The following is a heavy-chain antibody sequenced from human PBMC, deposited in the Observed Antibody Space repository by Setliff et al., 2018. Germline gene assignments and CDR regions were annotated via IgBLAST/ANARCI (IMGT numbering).Heavy chain of an antibody. CDR3: ARARLGVPQLFDY. D-gene: IGHD3-10*01. J-gene: IGHJ4*02. CDR2: ISGYNGNT. Sequence: GASVKVSCKTSGYSFINYGLSWMRQAPGQGLEWVGWISGYNGNTDYAQKLQGRVTMSTDASMSTAYMELRNLRSDDTAVYYCARARLGVPQLFDYWGQGTLVTVSS. V-gene: IGHV1-18*01. CDR1: GYSFINYG.